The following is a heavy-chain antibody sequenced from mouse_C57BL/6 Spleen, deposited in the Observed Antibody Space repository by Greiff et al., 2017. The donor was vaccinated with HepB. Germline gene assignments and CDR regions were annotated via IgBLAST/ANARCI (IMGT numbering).Heavy chain of an antibody. CDR3: ARYYYGSSLFDY. J-gene: IGHJ2*01. D-gene: IGHD1-1*01. CDR1: GYAFSSYW. V-gene: IGHV1-80*01. CDR2: IYPGDGDT. Sequence: QVQLQQSGAELVKPGASVKISCKASGYAFSSYWMNWVKQRPGKGLEWIGQIYPGDGDTNYNGKFKGKATLTADKSSSTAYMQLSSLTSEDSAVYFCARYYYGSSLFDYWGQGTTLTVSS.